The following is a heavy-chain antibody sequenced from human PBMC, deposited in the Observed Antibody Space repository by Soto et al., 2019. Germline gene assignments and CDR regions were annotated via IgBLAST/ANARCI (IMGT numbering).Heavy chain of an antibody. CDR2: FYHTGST. J-gene: IGHJ4*02. D-gene: IGHD2-15*01. CDR3: ARGRYCSAGTCRYFDS. Sequence: QVQLQESGPGLVKPSQTLSLTCTVSGGSVSSGDSYWSWIRQPPGKGLECRGLFYHTGSTAYNPSLKSRVAISRDTSKNQFSLRLNSMTAADTAVYFCARGRYCSAGTCRYFDSWGQGTLVTVSS. V-gene: IGHV4-30-4*01. CDR1: GGSVSSGDSY.